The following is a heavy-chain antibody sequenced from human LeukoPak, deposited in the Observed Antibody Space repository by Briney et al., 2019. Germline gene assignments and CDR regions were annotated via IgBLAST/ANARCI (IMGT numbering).Heavy chain of an antibody. Sequence: SETLSLTCTVSGGSISSYYWSWIRQPPGKGLEWIGYIYYSGSTNYNPSLKSQVTISVDTSKNQFSLKLRSVTAADTAVYYCARHSGYSSGWSFGYWGQGTLVTVSS. J-gene: IGHJ4*02. D-gene: IGHD6-19*01. V-gene: IGHV4-59*08. CDR2: IYYSGST. CDR1: GGSISSYY. CDR3: ARHSGYSSGWSFGY.